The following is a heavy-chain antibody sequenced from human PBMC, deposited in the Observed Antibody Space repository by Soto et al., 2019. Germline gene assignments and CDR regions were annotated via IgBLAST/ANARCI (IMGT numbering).Heavy chain of an antibody. J-gene: IGHJ4*02. D-gene: IGHD6-19*01. Sequence: SETLSLTCTVSGGSISSYYWSWIRQPPGKGLEWVGYIYYSGSTNYNPSLKSRVTISVDTSKNQFSLKLSSVTAADTAVYYCASAPRYSSGWYYIDFWGQGTLVTVSS. CDR1: GGSISSYY. V-gene: IGHV4-59*01. CDR2: IYYSGST. CDR3: ASAPRYSSGWYYIDF.